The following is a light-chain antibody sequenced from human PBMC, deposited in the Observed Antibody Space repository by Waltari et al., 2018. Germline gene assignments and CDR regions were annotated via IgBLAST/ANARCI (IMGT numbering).Light chain of an antibody. J-gene: IGLJ2*01. CDR1: SGHTTFA. Sequence: QLVVTQSPSASASLGASVKFTCTLSSGHTTFAIAWHPQQPQKGPRYLMTVNGDGSHRKGDGIPDRFSGSSSGADRYLTVSSLQSEDEADYYCQTWGSDIVVFGGGTKLTVL. V-gene: IGLV4-69*01. CDR2: VNGDGSH. CDR3: QTWGSDIVV.